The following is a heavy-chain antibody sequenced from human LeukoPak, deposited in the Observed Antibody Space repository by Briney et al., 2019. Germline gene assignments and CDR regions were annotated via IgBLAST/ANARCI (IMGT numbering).Heavy chain of an antibody. Sequence: SQTLSLTCTVSGGSISSGNYYWSWIRQPPGKGLAWIGYIHHSGSAYYNPSLKSRVTISVDRSKNQFSLKLTSVTAADTAVYYCARAVGGQAAAADYWGQGTLVTVSS. CDR3: ARAVGGQAAAADY. J-gene: IGHJ4*02. CDR2: IHHSGSA. D-gene: IGHD6-13*01. V-gene: IGHV4-30-2*01. CDR1: GGSISSGNYY.